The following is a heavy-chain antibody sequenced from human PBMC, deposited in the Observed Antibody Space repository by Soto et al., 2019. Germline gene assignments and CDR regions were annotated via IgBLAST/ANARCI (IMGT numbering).Heavy chain of an antibody. Sequence: ASVKVSCKASGYTFTSYGISWVRQAPGQGLEWMGWISAYNGNTNYAQKLQGRVTMTTDTPTSTAYMELRSLRSDDTAVYYCARGLSRLVTIFLFYWGQGTLVTVSS. CDR2: ISAYNGNT. D-gene: IGHD3-9*01. V-gene: IGHV1-18*04. CDR1: GYTFTSYG. J-gene: IGHJ4*02. CDR3: ARGLSRLVTIFLFY.